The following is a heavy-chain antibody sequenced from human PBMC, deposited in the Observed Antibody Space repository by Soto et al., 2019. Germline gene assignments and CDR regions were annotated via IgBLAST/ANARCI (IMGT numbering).Heavy chain of an antibody. V-gene: IGHV1-18*01. CDR3: ARHGSWPYYYYGLDV. Sequence: QVRLVQSGPEVKKPGASVKVSCEASGYTFTTSGISWVRQAPGQGLEWMGWISTYNGDTNSAQKFQGRVTMTADTSTGTVYMELMSLKSDDTAVYYCARHGSWPYYYYGLDVWGQGTTVTVSS. J-gene: IGHJ6*02. D-gene: IGHD1-26*01. CDR2: ISTYNGDT. CDR1: GYTFTTSG.